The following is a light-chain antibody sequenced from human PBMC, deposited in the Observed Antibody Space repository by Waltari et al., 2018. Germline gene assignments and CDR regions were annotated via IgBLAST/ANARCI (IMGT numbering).Light chain of an antibody. J-gene: IGLJ2*01. CDR3: AAWDDSLNGPHVV. Sequence: QSVLTQPPSASGTPGQRVTISCSGSSSNIGSNTVNWSQQLPGTAPKLLIYSNNQRPSGVPDRFSGSKSGTSASLAISGLQSEDEADYYCAAWDDSLNGPHVVFGGGTKLTVL. CDR2: SNN. CDR1: SSNIGSNT. V-gene: IGLV1-44*01.